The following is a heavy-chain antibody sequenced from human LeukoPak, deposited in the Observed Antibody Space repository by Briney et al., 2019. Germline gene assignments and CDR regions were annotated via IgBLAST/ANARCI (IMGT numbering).Heavy chain of an antibody. V-gene: IGHV1-8*02. CDR2: MNPNSGDT. CDR3: ARGRGGSSSWHWRYFQH. D-gene: IGHD6-13*01. Sequence: ASVKVSCKASGYTFPSYDINWVRQATGQGLEWMGWMNPNSGDTGYAQKFQGRVTMTRNTSISTAYMELSSLRSEDTAVYYCARGRGGSSSWHWRYFQHWGQGTLVTVSS. CDR1: GYTFPSYD. J-gene: IGHJ1*01.